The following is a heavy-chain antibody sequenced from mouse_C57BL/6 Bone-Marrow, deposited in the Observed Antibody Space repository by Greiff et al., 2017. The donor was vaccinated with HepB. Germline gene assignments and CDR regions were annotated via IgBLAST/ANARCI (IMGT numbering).Heavy chain of an antibody. D-gene: IGHD1-1*01. J-gene: IGHJ1*03. V-gene: IGHV5-16*01. CDR2: INYDGSST. CDR3: ARVFITTVVATGYFDV. Sequence: EVQVVESEGGLVQPGSSMKLSCTASGFTFSDYYMAWVRQVPEKGLEWVANINYDGSSTYYLDSLKSRFIISRDNAKNILYLQMSSLKSEDTATYYCARVFITTVVATGYFDVWGTGTTVTVSS. CDR1: GFTFSDYY.